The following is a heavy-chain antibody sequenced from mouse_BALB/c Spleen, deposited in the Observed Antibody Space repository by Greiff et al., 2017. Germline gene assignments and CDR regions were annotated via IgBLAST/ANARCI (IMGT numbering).Heavy chain of an antibody. CDR2: IRSKSNNYAT. J-gene: IGHJ4*01. CDR3: VRWWDAMDY. CDR1: GFTFDTFA. V-gene: IGHV10-1*02. D-gene: IGHD1-1*02. Sequence: EVQLVESGGGLVQPKGSLKLSCAASGFTFDTFAMIWVRQAPGKGLEWVARIRSKSNNYATYYADSVKDRFTISRDDSQSMLYLQMNNLKTEDTAMYYCVRWWDAMDYWGQGTSVTVSS.